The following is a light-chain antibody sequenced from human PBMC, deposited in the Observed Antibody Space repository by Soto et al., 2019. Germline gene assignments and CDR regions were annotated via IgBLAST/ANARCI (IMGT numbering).Light chain of an antibody. CDR1: QSVSSSY. CDR3: QQYSSSPRVT. J-gene: IGKJ3*01. Sequence: EIVLTQSPGTLSLSPGERATLSFRASQSVSSSYLAWYQQKPGQAPRLLIYGASSRATGIPDRFSGSGSGTDFNLTISRLEPEDFAVYYCQQYSSSPRVTFGPGTKVDIK. CDR2: GAS. V-gene: IGKV3-20*01.